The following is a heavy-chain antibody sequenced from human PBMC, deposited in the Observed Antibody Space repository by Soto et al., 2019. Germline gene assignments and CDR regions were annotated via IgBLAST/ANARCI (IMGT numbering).Heavy chain of an antibody. CDR1: GFTFSSYA. V-gene: IGHV3-30-3*01. CDR3: ARGYDFWSGYYYPYGMDV. J-gene: IGHJ6*02. CDR2: ISYDGSNK. Sequence: PGGSLRLACAASGFTFSSYAMHWVRQAPGKGLEWVAVISYDGSNKNYADSVKGRFTISRDNSKNTLYLQMNSLRAEDTAVHYCARGYDFWSGYYYPYGMDVWGQGTTVTSP. D-gene: IGHD3-3*01.